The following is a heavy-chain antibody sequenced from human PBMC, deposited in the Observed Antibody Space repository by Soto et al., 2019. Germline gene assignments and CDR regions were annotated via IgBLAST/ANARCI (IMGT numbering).Heavy chain of an antibody. J-gene: IGHJ6*02. CDR2: IKQDGSEK. Sequence: GGSLRLSCAASGFTFSSYWMSWVRQAPGKGLEWVANIKQDGSEKYYVDSVKGRFTISRDNAKNSLYLQMNSLRAEDTAVYYCASRGIGTIFGVVIDPYYYYYGMDVWGQGTTVTVSS. CDR3: ASRGIGTIFGVVIDPYYYYYGMDV. V-gene: IGHV3-7*05. CDR1: GFTFSSYW. D-gene: IGHD3-3*01.